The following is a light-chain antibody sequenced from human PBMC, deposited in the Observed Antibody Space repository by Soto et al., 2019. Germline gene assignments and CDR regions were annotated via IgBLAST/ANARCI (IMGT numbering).Light chain of an antibody. CDR2: GAS. V-gene: IGKV3-20*01. J-gene: IGKJ2*01. CDR1: QSVSGY. Sequence: EIVLTQSPATLSLSPGETATLSCRASQSVSGYIGWYQQKPGQAPRLLIYGASTRATGIPDRFSGSGSGTDFTLTISRLEPDDVAVYYCQQYDTSPPMYTFGQGTKVDVK. CDR3: QQYDTSPPMYT.